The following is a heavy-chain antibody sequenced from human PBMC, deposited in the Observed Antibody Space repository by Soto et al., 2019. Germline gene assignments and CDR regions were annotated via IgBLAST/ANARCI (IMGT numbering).Heavy chain of an antibody. D-gene: IGHD3-22*01. CDR1: VFTFSTCD. CDR3: VKSHYYYDSSGRRVPDGIDV. J-gene: IGHJ6*02. V-gene: IGHV3-23*01. Sequence: VGSLRLSCAASVFTFSTCDMSCVRHAPGTWLEWVALVTGSGGATFYAGSVKGRFTISRDNAKNTLYLQMNSLRAEDTAEYYCVKSHYYYDSSGRRVPDGIDVGAQRTTVTVSS. CDR2: VTGSGGAT.